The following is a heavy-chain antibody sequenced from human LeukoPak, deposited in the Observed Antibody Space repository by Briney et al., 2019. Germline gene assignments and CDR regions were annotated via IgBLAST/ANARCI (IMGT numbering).Heavy chain of an antibody. V-gene: IGHV4-34*01. CDR2: MNDGGST. CDR3: ARDHYGSGPANYYYGMDV. Sequence: SETLSLTCAVNGGPLSGYYGTWIRQPPGKGLEWIGEMNDGGSTKYNPSLKSRVSISLHASKKQFSLKLNSVTAADTAVYYCARDHYGSGPANYYYGMDVWGQGTTVTVSS. D-gene: IGHD3-10*01. CDR1: GGPLSGYY. J-gene: IGHJ6*02.